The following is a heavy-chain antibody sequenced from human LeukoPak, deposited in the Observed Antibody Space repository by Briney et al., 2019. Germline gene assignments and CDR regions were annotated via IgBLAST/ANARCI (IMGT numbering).Heavy chain of an antibody. D-gene: IGHD3-16*01. CDR1: GFTFSSYW. CDR2: INSDGSST. V-gene: IGHV3-74*01. J-gene: IGHJ6*03. Sequence: GGSLRLSCAASGFTFSSYWMHWLRQAPGKGLVWVSRINSDGSSTSYADSVKGRFTISRDNAKNSLYLQMNSLRAEDTAVYYCAKGLRTGVGPYMGYHYYMDVWGKGATVTVSS. CDR3: AKGLRTGVGPYMGYHYYMDV.